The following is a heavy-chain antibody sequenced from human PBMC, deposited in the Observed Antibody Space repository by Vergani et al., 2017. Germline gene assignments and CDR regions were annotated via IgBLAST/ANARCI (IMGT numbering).Heavy chain of an antibody. CDR3: ATTTYYYDSSGYYLDY. CDR1: GGTFSSYA. CDR2: IIPIFGTA. D-gene: IGHD3-22*01. Sequence: QVQLVQSGSEVRKPGASVKVSCQASGGTFSSYAISWVRQAPGQGLEWMGGIIPIFGTANYAQKFQGRVTITADESTSTAYMELSSLRSEDTAVYYCATTTYYYDSSGYYLDYWGQGTLVTVSS. V-gene: IGHV1-69*13. J-gene: IGHJ4*02.